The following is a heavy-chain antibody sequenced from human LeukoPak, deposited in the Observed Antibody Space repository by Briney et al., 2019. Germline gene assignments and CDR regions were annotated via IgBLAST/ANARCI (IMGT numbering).Heavy chain of an antibody. CDR3: ARRRTYYDYVWGSYRHPYGLDY. V-gene: IGHV4-34*01. Sequence: SETLSLTSAVYGGSFSGYYWSWIRQPPGKGLEWIGEINHSGSTNYNPSLKSRVTISVDTSKNQFSLKLSSVTAADTAVYYCARRRTYYDYVWGSYRHPYGLDYWGQGTLVTVSS. CDR2: INHSGST. CDR1: GGSFSGYY. J-gene: IGHJ4*02. D-gene: IGHD3-16*02.